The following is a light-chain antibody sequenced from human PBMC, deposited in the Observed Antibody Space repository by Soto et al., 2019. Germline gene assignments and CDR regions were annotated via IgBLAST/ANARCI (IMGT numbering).Light chain of an antibody. CDR2: AAS. Sequence: DIQMTQSPSSLSASVGDRVTITCRASQTISSYLNWYQQKPGKAPKLLIYAASSLQSGVPLRFSGSGSGTDFSLTISSLQPEDFATYYGQQSYSTWTFGQGTKVEIK. CDR1: QTISSY. CDR3: QQSYSTWT. V-gene: IGKV1-39*01. J-gene: IGKJ1*01.